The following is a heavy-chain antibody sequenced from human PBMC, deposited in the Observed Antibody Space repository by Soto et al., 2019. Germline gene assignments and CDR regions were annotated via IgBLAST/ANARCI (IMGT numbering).Heavy chain of an antibody. D-gene: IGHD3-9*01. Sequence: PWATLALTCTVSGGSISSSSYYWGWIRQPAGKGLEWIGSIYYSGGTYYNPSLKSRVTISVDTSKNQFSLKLSSVTAADTAVYYCAKLMNYDILTGYYPYGMDVWGQGTTVTVS. J-gene: IGHJ6*02. CDR3: AKLMNYDILTGYYPYGMDV. CDR1: GGSISSSSYY. V-gene: IGHV4-39*01. CDR2: IYYSGGT.